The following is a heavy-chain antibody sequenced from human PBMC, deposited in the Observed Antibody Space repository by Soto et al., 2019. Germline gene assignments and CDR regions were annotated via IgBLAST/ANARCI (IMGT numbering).Heavy chain of an antibody. Sequence: SETLSLTCTVSGGSISSDSYYWGWIRQSPEKGFEWIASISYFGSTYYSPTLKSRLLISVDTSKSQFSLKLSFVTAADTAVYNCLRFWPPPYSDALTDYTGAFGYRGQGILVTVSS. CDR3: LRFWPPPYSDALTDYTGAFGY. D-gene: IGHD3-9*01. CDR1: GGSISSDSYY. V-gene: IGHV4-39*01. J-gene: IGHJ4*02. CDR2: ISYFGST.